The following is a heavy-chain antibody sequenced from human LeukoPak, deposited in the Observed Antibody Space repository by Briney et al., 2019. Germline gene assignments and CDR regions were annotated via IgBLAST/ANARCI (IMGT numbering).Heavy chain of an antibody. Sequence: ASVKVSCKASGGTFSSYAISWVRQAPGQGLEWMGVINPSGGSTSYVQNFQGRVTMTRDMSTSTVYMELSSLRSEDTAVYYYARGDGEVATGTENWFDPWGQGTLVTVSS. D-gene: IGHD1-1*01. V-gene: IGHV1-46*01. CDR2: INPSGGST. J-gene: IGHJ5*02. CDR3: ARGDGEVATGTENWFDP. CDR1: GGTFSSYA.